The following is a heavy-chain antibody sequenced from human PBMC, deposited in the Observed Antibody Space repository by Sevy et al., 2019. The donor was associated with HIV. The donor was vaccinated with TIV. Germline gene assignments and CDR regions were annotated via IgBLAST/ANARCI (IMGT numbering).Heavy chain of an antibody. V-gene: IGHV1-18*01. CDR2: ISAYNGNT. D-gene: IGHD1-26*01. CDR3: ARDGSGSYYGSSVQN. J-gene: IGHJ1*01. CDR1: GYTFTSYG. Sequence: ASVKVSCKASGYTFTSYGISWVRQAPGQGLEWMGWISAYNGNTNYAQKLQGRVTMTTDTSTSTAYMELRSLRSDDTAVYYCARDGSGSYYGSSVQNWGQGTLVTVSS.